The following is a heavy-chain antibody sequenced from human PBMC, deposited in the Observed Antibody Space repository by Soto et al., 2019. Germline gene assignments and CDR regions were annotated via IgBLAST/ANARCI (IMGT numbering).Heavy chain of an antibody. Sequence: VQLVESGGAVVHPGGSLRLSCAASGFKFDDYGMHWVRQTPAKRLEWVSLISWDGSRTNYADSVRGRFTISRDSSKNSLYLQMNSLRTEDTGMYYCAAADYGDYPNWFDPWGQGTLVTVSS. CDR1: GFKFDDYG. D-gene: IGHD4-17*01. J-gene: IGHJ5*02. CDR2: ISWDGSRT. CDR3: AAADYGDYPNWFDP. V-gene: IGHV3-43*01.